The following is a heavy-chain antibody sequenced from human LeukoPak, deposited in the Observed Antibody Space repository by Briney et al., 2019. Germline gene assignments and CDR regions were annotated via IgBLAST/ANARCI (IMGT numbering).Heavy chain of an antibody. V-gene: IGHV4-4*07. D-gene: IGHD2-15*01. CDR2: IYTSGST. J-gene: IGHJ5*02. Sequence: SETLSLTCTVPGGSISSYYWSWIPQPAGKGLEWIGRIYTSGSTNYNPSLKSRVTMSVDTSKNQFSLKLSSVTAADTAVYYCARDTVDCSGGSCYSNWFDPWGQGTLVTVSS. CDR3: ARDTVDCSGGSCYSNWFDP. CDR1: GGSISSYY.